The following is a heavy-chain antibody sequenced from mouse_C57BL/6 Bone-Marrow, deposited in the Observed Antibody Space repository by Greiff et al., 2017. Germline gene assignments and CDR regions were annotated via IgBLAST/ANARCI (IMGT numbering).Heavy chain of an antibody. D-gene: IGHD4-1*01. V-gene: IGHV1-54*01. J-gene: IGHJ3*01. CDR2: INPGSGGT. CDR3: ARSKNGDSWFAY. CDR1: GYAFTNYF. Sequence: QVQLKQSGPELVRPGTSVKVSCKASGYAFTNYFIEWVKQRPGQGLEWIGVINPGSGGTNYNEKFKGKATLTADKSSSTAYMQLSSLTSEDSAVYCCARSKNGDSWFAYWGQGTLVTVSA.